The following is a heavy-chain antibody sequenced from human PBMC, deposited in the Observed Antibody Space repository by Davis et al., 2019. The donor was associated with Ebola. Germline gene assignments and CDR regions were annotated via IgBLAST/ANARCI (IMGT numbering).Heavy chain of an antibody. CDR3: ARGIKIAMALGS. CDR2: ISSSSSYT. CDR1: GFTFSDYY. V-gene: IGHV3-11*06. D-gene: IGHD5-18*01. Sequence: GESLKISYAASGFTFSDYYMSWIRQAPGKGLEWVSYISSSSSYTNYADSVKGRFIISRDNAKNSLYLQMNSLRAEDTAVYYCARGIKIAMALGSWGQGTLVTVSS. J-gene: IGHJ5*02.